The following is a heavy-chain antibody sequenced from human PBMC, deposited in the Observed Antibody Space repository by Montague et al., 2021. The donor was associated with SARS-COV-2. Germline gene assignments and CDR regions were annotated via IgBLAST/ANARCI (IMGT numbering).Heavy chain of an antibody. V-gene: IGHV3-23*03. Sequence: SLRLSCAASGFTVRRYAMSWVRQAPGKGLEWVSLIYSGGITTYHXXSLKGRFTISRDNSKNTLYLQMDSLRVEDTAVYYCAKCTPEAAPENWGQGTLVTVSS. D-gene: IGHD2-15*01. J-gene: IGHJ4*02. CDR1: GFTVRRYA. CDR3: AKCTPEAAPEN. CDR2: IYSGGITT.